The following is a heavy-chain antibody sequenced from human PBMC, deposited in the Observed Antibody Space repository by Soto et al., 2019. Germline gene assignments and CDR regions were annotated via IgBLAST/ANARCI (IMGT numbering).Heavy chain of an antibody. D-gene: IGHD3-3*01. J-gene: IGHJ6*02. CDR1: GFTFSSYA. CDR3: AKEPAGGRFLAWPGRESGMDV. V-gene: IGHV3-23*01. CDR2: ISGSGGST. Sequence: PGGSLRLSCAASGFTFSSYAMSWVRQAPGKGLEWVSAISGSGGSTYYADSVKGRFTISRDNSKNTLYLQMNSLRAEDTAVYYCAKEPAGGRFLAWPGRESGMDVWGQGTTVTVSS.